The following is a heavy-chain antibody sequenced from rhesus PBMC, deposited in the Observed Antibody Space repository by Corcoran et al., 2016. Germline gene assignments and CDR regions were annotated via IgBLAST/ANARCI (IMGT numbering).Heavy chain of an antibody. CDR1: GYSISSGSG. CDR2: ISYRGST. CDR3: ARDPYGSSYYFDY. V-gene: IGHV4-122*02. Sequence: QLQLQESGPGLVKPSETLSLTCAVSGYSISSGSGWTWIRQPPGKGLQWIGYISYRGSTSYNPSLKSRVTISRDTSKNQFSLKLSSVTAADTAVYYCARDPYGSSYYFDYWGQGVLVTVSS. D-gene: IGHD4-29*01. J-gene: IGHJ4*01.